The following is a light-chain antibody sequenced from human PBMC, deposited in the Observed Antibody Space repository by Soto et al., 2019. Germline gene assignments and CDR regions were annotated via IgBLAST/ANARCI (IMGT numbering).Light chain of an antibody. CDR2: DAS. Sequence: EIVLTQSPATLSLSPGERATLSCRASQSVSSYLAWYQQEPGQAPRLLIYDASNRATGIPARFSGSGSGTDFTLTISSLEPEDFAVYYCQQRGKWPLTFGGGTKVDIK. V-gene: IGKV3-11*01. CDR1: QSVSSY. CDR3: QQRGKWPLT. J-gene: IGKJ4*01.